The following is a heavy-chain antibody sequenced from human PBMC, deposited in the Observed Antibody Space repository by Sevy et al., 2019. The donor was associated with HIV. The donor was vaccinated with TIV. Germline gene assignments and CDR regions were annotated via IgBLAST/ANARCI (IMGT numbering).Heavy chain of an antibody. CDR2: IRYDGSNK. CDR1: GFTFSSYG. J-gene: IGHJ6*02. D-gene: IGHD2-2*01. CDR3: GKDLCSSTSCYVYYYYYGMDV. Sequence: GVSLRLSCAASGFTFSSYGMHWVRQAPGKGLEWVAFIRYDGSNKYYADSVKGRFTISRDNSKNTLYLQMNSLRAEDKAGYYCGKDLCSSTSCYVYYYYYGMDVWGQGTTVTVSS. V-gene: IGHV3-30*02.